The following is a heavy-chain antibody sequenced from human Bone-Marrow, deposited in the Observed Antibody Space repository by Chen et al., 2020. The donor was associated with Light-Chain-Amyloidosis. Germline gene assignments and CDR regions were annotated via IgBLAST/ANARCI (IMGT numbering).Heavy chain of an antibody. D-gene: IGHD3-22*01. V-gene: IGHV4-39*01. Sequence: QLQLQESGPGLVKPSETLSPTCTVSGGSISSSSYYWGWIRQPPGKGLEWIGSIYYSGSTYYNPSLKSRVTISVDTSKNQFSLKLSSVTAADTAVYYCARHPYDSSGYYYGGTVDYWGQGTLVTVSS. CDR2: IYYSGST. CDR3: ARHPYDSSGYYYGGTVDY. CDR1: GGSISSSSYY. J-gene: IGHJ4*02.